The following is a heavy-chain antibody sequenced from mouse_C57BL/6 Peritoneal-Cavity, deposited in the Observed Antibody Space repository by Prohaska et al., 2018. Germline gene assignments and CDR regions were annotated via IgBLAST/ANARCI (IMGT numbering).Heavy chain of an antibody. D-gene: IGHD2-1*01. Sequence: EVQLLETGGGLVQPGGSRGLSWEGSGFIFIGFWMSWVRQTPGKTLEWIGDINSDGSAINYAPSIKDRFTIFRDNDKSTLYLQMSNVRSEDTATYFCMRYGNYWYFDVWGTGTTVTVSS. CDR1: GFIFIGFW. V-gene: IGHV11-2*01. J-gene: IGHJ1*03. CDR3: MRYGNYWYFDV. CDR2: INSDGSAI.